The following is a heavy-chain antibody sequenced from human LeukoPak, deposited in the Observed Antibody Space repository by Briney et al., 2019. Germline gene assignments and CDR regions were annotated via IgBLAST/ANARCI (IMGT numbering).Heavy chain of an antibody. CDR3: AKGGRDGYNLSFDY. J-gene: IGHJ4*02. CDR2: IYSGGST. Sequence: PGGSLRLSCAASGFTVRNNYMNWVRQAPGKGLEWVSVIYSGGSTYYADSVKGRFTISRDNSKNTLYLQMNSLRAEDTAVYYCAKGGRDGYNLSFDYWGQGTLVTVSS. CDR1: GFTVRNNY. D-gene: IGHD5-24*01. V-gene: IGHV3-66*01.